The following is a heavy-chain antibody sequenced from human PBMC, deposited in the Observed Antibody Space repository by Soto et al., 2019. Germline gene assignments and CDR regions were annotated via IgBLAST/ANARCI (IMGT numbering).Heavy chain of an antibody. J-gene: IGHJ4*02. CDR3: ARLSSSFPYYFDY. V-gene: IGHV4-34*01. Sequence: SETLSLTCAVYGGSFSGYYWSWIRQPPGKGLEWIGEINHSGSTNYNPSLKSRVTISVDTSKNQFSLKLSSVTAADTAVYYCARLSSSFPYYFDYWGQGTLVTVSS. CDR2: INHSGST. CDR1: GGSFSGYY. D-gene: IGHD6-6*01.